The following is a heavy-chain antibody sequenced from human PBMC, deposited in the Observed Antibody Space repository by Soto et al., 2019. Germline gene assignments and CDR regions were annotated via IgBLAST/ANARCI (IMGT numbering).Heavy chain of an antibody. CDR3: AIESEDLTSNFDY. CDR1: GFTFTRYS. J-gene: IGHJ4*02. Sequence: EVQLVESGGGLVKPGGSLRLSCAASGFTFTRYSMNWVRQAPGKGLEWASSISSTTNYIYYADSMKGRFTVSRDNPKNSVSLEMNSLSAEDTAVYYCAIESEDLTSNFDYWGQGTLVTVSS. CDR2: ISSTTNYI. V-gene: IGHV3-21*01.